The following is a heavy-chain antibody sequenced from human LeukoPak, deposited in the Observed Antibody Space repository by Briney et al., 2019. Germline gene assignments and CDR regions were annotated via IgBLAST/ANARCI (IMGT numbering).Heavy chain of an antibody. V-gene: IGHV5-51*03. Sequence: GGTLKISCKGSGYSFTSYWIGWVRQMPGKGLEGRGIIYSGDSDTRYSTSFQGQVTISADKSISTAYLQWSSLKASDTAMYYCAGGYCSGGSCYWFDPWGQGTLVTVSS. CDR1: GYSFTSYW. D-gene: IGHD2-15*01. CDR2: IYSGDSDT. J-gene: IGHJ5*02. CDR3: AGGYCSGGSCYWFDP.